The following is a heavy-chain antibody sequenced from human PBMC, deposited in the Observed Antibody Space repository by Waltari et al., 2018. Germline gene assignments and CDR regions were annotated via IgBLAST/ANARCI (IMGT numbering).Heavy chain of an antibody. J-gene: IGHJ4*02. D-gene: IGHD3-3*01. CDR1: GYTLTDLS. CDR3: ATGFITIFGPGYFDY. CDR2: FDPEDGET. V-gene: IGHV1-24*01. Sequence: QVQLVQSGAEVKKPGPSVKVSCKVSGYTLTDLSMHWVRQAPGKGLEWIGGFDPEDGETIYAQKFQGRVTMTEDTSTDTAYMELSSLRSEDTAVYYCATGFITIFGPGYFDYWGQGTLVTVSS.